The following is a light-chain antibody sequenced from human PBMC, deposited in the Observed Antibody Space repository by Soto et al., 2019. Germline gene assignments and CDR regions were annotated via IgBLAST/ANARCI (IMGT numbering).Light chain of an antibody. Sequence: EIVLTQSPGTLSLSPGDRATLSCRASQSVSSNFLAWYQQKPGQAPRLLIYGAFIRATGIPDRFSGSGSGTDFTLTMRRLEPEDFAMYFCHQYGSSPRTFGQGTKVDIK. CDR3: HQYGSSPRT. CDR2: GAF. CDR1: QSVSSNF. V-gene: IGKV3-20*01. J-gene: IGKJ1*01.